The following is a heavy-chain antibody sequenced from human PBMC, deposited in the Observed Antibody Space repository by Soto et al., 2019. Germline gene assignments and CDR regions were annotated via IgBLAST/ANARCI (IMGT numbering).Heavy chain of an antibody. CDR1: GGSISSYY. CDR3: ARHGYTSGWYYFDY. CDR2: IYYSGST. Sequence: PSETLSLTCTVSGGSISSYYWSWIRQPPGKGLEWIGYIYYSGSTNYNPSLKSRVTISVDTSKNQFSLRLNSVTAADSAVYYCARHGYTSGWYYFDYWGQGTLVTVSS. J-gene: IGHJ4*02. V-gene: IGHV4-59*08. D-gene: IGHD6-19*01.